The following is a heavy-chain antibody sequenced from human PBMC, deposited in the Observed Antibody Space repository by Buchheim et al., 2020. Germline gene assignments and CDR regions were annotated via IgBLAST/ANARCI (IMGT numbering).Heavy chain of an antibody. D-gene: IGHD1-26*01. Sequence: QVQLQQWGAGLLKPSETLSLTCAVYGGSFSGYYWSWIRQPPGKGLEWIGEINHSGSTNYNPSLKSRVTISVDTSQNQFSLKLSSVTAADTAVYYCARLRLLYYYGMDVWGQGTT. CDR3: ARLRLLYYYGMDV. J-gene: IGHJ6*02. V-gene: IGHV4-34*01. CDR1: GGSFSGYY. CDR2: INHSGST.